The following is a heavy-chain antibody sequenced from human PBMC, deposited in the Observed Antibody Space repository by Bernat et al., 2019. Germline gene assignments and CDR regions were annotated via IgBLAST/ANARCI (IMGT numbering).Heavy chain of an antibody. CDR2: ISSSSSYT. V-gene: IGHV3-11*05. CDR3: ARARGYCSGGSCYYDFDY. J-gene: IGHJ4*02. CDR1: GFTFSDYY. D-gene: IGHD2-15*01. Sequence: QVQLVESGGGLVKPGGSLRLSCAASGFTFSDYYMSWIRQAPGKGLEWVSYISSSSSYTNYADSVKGRFTISRDNAKNSLYLQMNSLRAEDTAVYYCARARGYCSGGSCYYDFDYWGQGTLVTVSS.